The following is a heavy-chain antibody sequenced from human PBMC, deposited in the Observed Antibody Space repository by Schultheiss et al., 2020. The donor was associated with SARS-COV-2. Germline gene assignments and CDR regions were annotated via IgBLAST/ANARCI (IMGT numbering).Heavy chain of an antibody. J-gene: IGHJ4*02. Sequence: SETLSLTCTVSGGSISSSSYYWGWIRQPPGKGLEWIGSIYYSGSTNYNPSLKSRVTISVDKSKNQFSLKLSSVTAADTAVYYCARVRLVRGVISYYFDYWGQGTLVTVSS. CDR1: GGSISSSSYY. CDR3: ARVRLVRGVISYYFDY. CDR2: IYYSGST. D-gene: IGHD3-10*01. V-gene: IGHV4-39*07.